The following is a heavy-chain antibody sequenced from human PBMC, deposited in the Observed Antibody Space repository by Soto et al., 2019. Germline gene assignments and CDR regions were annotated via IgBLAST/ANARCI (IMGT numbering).Heavy chain of an antibody. J-gene: IGHJ4*02. CDR1: GFIFRDYA. Sequence: VQLLESGGGLVQPGGSLRLSCAASGFIFRDYAMNWVRQAPGKGLEWVSDISGSGDSVRYADSVKGRFTISRDNSRNTIYLQMNSQRVDVTAVYYCGRVRRASGWSVCNFWGQGTLVTVSS. CDR2: ISGSGDSV. V-gene: IGHV3-23*01. D-gene: IGHD6-19*01. CDR3: GRVRRASGWSVCNF.